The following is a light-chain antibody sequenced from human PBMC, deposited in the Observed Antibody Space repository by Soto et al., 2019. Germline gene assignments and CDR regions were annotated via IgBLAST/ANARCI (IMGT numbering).Light chain of an antibody. Sequence: EIVLTQSPATLSVSPGERATLSCRASQSVSSSLAWYQQKPGQAPRLLIYGASTRATGIPARFSGSGSGTEITLTINSLQSEDFAVYYCQQYNNWWTFGQGTKVDIK. J-gene: IGKJ1*01. V-gene: IGKV3-15*01. CDR1: QSVSSS. CDR3: QQYNNWWT. CDR2: GAS.